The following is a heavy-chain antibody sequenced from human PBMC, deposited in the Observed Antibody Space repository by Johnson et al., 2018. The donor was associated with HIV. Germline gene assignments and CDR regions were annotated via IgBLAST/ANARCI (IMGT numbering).Heavy chain of an antibody. D-gene: IGHD6-19*01. CDR2: IKSKSDGGTT. CDR1: GFTFSDAW. Sequence: VQLVESGGGLVKPGGSLRLSCEASGFTFSDAWMNWVRQVPGKGLEWVGRIKSKSDGGTTDYAAPVKGRFTISRDDSKNTLYLQMNSLRAEDTAVYRCAKGLAGAFDIWGQGTKVTVSS. CDR3: AKGLAGAFDI. J-gene: IGHJ3*02. V-gene: IGHV3-15*01.